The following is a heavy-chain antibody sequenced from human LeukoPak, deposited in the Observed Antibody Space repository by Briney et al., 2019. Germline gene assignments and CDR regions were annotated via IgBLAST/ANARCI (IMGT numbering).Heavy chain of an antibody. Sequence: GASVKVSCKASGYTFTGYYLHWVRQAPGQGLEWMGGIIPIFGTANYAQKFQGRVTITADESTSTAYMELSSLRSEDTAVYYCARVHKLILVGWFDPWGQGTLVTVSS. J-gene: IGHJ5*02. CDR2: IIPIFGTA. CDR1: GYTFTGYY. CDR3: ARVHKLILVGWFDP. V-gene: IGHV1-69*13. D-gene: IGHD2-8*02.